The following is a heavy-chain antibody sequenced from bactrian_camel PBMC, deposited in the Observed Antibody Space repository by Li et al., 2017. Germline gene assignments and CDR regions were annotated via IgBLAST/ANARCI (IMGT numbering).Heavy chain of an antibody. CDR1: GDSVENYC. CDR2: IFGGETT. D-gene: IGHD6*01. V-gene: IGHV3S55*01. CDR3: AEGRGSRGEHCYSLNH. J-gene: IGHJ4*01. Sequence: HVQLVESGGGSVQAGGSLRLSCAASGDSVENYCMGWLRQRPGKEREAVAGIFGGETTYYADFVNGRFTVSQDSARNTVYLQMNNLQPEDTATYYCAEGRGSRGEHCYSLNHWGQGTQVTVS.